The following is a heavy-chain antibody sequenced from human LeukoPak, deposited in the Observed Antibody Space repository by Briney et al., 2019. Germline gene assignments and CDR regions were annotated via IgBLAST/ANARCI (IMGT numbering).Heavy chain of an antibody. CDR1: GFTFSSYA. J-gene: IGHJ4*02. Sequence: QPGGSLRLSCAASGFTFSSYAMSWVRQAPGKGLEWVSAISGSGGSTYYADSVKGRFTISRDNSKNTLYLQMNSLRAEDTAVYYCAKDPYYYGSGSYYNTPSFDYWGQGTLVTVSS. CDR2: ISGSGGST. V-gene: IGHV3-23*01. CDR3: AKDPYYYGSGSYYNTPSFDY. D-gene: IGHD3-10*01.